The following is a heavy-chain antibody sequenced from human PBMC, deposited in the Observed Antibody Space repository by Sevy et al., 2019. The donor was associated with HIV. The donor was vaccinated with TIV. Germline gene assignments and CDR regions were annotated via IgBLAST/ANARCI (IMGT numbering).Heavy chain of an antibody. CDR1: GFSFSHYS. CDR2: ISYNSNFI. D-gene: IGHD3-22*01. CDR3: ALTNSADYYDSGAFHL. V-gene: IGHV3-21*06. Sequence: GGSLRLSCTVTGFTFSGFSFSHYSMNWVRQPPGRGLEWVSSISYNSNFILYADPVKGRFTISRDDAKNSLFLLMDRLRADDTAMYYCALTNSADYYDSGAFHLWGRGTMVTVSS. J-gene: IGHJ3*01.